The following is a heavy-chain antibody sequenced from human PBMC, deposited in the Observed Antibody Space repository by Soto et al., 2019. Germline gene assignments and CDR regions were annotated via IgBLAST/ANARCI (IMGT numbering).Heavy chain of an antibody. CDR2: IIPIFGTA. Sequence: GPPVKVSCKASGGTFSSYAISWVRQAPGQGLEWMGGIIPIFGTANYAQKFQGRVTITADESTSTAYMELSSLRSEDTAVYYCAGVLGSNYAYYYYGMDVWGQGTTVTVSS. CDR1: GGTFSSYA. V-gene: IGHV1-69*13. CDR3: AGVLGSNYAYYYYGMDV. J-gene: IGHJ6*02. D-gene: IGHD4-4*01.